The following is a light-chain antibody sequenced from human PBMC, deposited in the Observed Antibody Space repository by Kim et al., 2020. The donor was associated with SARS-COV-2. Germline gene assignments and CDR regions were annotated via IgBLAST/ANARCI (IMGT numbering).Light chain of an antibody. CDR3: ATWGDSQNGWV. CDR1: TSKPGSNP. V-gene: IGLV1-44*01. J-gene: IGLJ3*02. Sequence: GQESTSCRSGTTSKPGSNPAHWYQQVPETAPKLLFHITNPRPSGVPARFSGSRSGTSASLAISGLQSADEADYYCATWGDSQNGWVFGGGTQLTVL. CDR2: ITN.